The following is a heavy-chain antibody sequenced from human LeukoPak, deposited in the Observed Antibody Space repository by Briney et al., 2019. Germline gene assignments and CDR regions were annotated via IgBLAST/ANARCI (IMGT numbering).Heavy chain of an antibody. D-gene: IGHD4-23*01. Sequence: PGGSLRLSCAASGFTFSSYSMNWVRQAPGKGLEWVSSISSSSSSYIYYADSVKGRFTISRDNAKNSLYLQMNSLRAEDTAVYYCARVGIGYGGKTGRGAFDIWGQGTMVTVSS. CDR1: GFTFSSYS. CDR3: ARVGIGYGGKTGRGAFDI. CDR2: ISSSSSSYI. V-gene: IGHV3-21*01. J-gene: IGHJ3*02.